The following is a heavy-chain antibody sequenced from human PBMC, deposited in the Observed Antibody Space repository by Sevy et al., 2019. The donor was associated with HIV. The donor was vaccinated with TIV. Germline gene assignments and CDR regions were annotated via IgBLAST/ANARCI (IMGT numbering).Heavy chain of an antibody. CDR3: ARVDSIAAAPNYYYYYMDV. Sequence: SETLSLTCTVSGGSISSYYWSWIRQPPGKGLEWIGYIYYSGSTNYNPSLKSRVTISVDTSKNQFSLKLSSVTAADTAVYYCARVDSIAAAPNYYYYYMDVWGKGTTVTVSS. CDR2: IYYSGST. J-gene: IGHJ6*03. CDR1: GGSISSYY. D-gene: IGHD6-13*01. V-gene: IGHV4-59*01.